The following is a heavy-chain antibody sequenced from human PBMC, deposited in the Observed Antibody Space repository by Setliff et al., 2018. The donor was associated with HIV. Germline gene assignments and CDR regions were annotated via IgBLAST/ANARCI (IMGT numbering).Heavy chain of an antibody. CDR1: GGSISSYC. D-gene: IGHD3-10*01. J-gene: IGHJ5*02. V-gene: IGHV4-4*09. CDR2: IFASGSP. CDR3: ARRIDNSGSLPAKNWFDT. Sequence: KTSETLSLTCTVSGGSISSYCWNWIRQPPGKGLEWIGYIFASGSPLYNPSLQSRVSISIDTSKNQFSLKLSSVTAADTAVYYCARRIDNSGSLPAKNWFDTWGQGRLVTVSS.